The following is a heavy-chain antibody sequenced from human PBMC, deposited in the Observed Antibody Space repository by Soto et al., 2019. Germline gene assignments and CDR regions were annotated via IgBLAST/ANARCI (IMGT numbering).Heavy chain of an antibody. CDR1: GFTFSSYA. Sequence: SGFTFSSYAMHWVRQAPGKGLEWVAVISYDGSNKYYADSVKGRFTISRDNSKNTVYLQMNSVRGDDTAVYYCARTYYDFWSGFSDWGQGALVTVSS. CDR2: ISYDGSNK. CDR3: ARTYYDFWSGFSD. J-gene: IGHJ4*02. D-gene: IGHD3-3*01. V-gene: IGHV3-30-3*02.